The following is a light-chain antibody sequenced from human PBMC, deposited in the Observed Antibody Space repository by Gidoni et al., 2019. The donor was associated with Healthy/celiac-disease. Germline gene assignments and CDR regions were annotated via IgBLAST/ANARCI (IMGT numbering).Light chain of an antibody. J-gene: IGLJ2*01. CDR1: KLGDKY. V-gene: IGLV3-1*01. CDR2: QDS. CDR3: QAWDSSTAYVV. Sequence: SYELPPPPSVSVSPGQTASITCSGDKLGDKYACWYQQKPGQSPVLVIYQDSKRPSGIPERFSGSNSGNTATLTISGTQAMDEADYYCQAWDSSTAYVVFGGGTKLTVL.